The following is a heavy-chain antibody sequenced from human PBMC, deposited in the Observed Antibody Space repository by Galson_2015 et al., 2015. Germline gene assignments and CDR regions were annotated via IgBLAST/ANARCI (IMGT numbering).Heavy chain of an antibody. CDR1: GFTFSTYA. CDR2: ISYDGSKK. Sequence: SLRLSCAASGFTFSTYAIHWVRQAPGKGLEWVAVISYDGSKKSSADSVKGRFSVSRDNSKNTVYLQMSSLRVEDTAVYYCARDGPKGLTPFDYWGQGTLVTVSS. V-gene: IGHV3-30-3*01. CDR3: ARDGPKGLTPFDY. D-gene: IGHD1-14*01. J-gene: IGHJ4*02.